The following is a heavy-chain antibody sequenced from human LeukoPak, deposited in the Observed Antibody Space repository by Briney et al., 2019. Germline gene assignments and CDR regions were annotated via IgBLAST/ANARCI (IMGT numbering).Heavy chain of an antibody. Sequence: SETLSLTCTVSGGSISSYYWSWIRQPPGKGLEWIGYIYYSGSTNYNPSLKSRVTISVDTSKNQFSLKLSSVTAADTAVYYCAREIPVAAAAAYYFDYWGQGTLVTVSS. D-gene: IGHD6-13*01. CDR1: GGSISSYY. V-gene: IGHV4-59*01. CDR3: AREIPVAAAAAYYFDY. J-gene: IGHJ4*02. CDR2: IYYSGST.